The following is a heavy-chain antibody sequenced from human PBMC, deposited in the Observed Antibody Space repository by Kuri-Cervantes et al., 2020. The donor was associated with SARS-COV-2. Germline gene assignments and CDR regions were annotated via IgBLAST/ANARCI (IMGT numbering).Heavy chain of an antibody. J-gene: IGHJ4*02. V-gene: IGHV3-7*01. Sequence: GESLKISCAASGFTFSSYWMSWVRQAPGKGLEWVANIKQDGSEKYYVDSVKGRFTISRDNAKNSLYLQMNSLRAEDTAVYYCARGGVVVPAAIGYWGQGTLVTVSS. D-gene: IGHD2-2*01. CDR1: GFTFSSYW. CDR2: IKQDGSEK. CDR3: ARGGVVVPAAIGY.